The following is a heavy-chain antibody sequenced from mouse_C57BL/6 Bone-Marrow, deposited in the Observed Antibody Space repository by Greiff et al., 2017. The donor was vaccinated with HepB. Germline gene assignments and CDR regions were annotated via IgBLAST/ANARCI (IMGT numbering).Heavy chain of an antibody. D-gene: IGHD2-5*01. CDR1: GYTFTEYT. V-gene: IGHV1-62-2*01. CDR3: ARHEGHYSNYEGYFDY. Sequence: VQGVESGAELVKPGASVKLSCKASGYTFTEYTIHWVKQRSGQGLEWIGWFYPGSGSIKYNEKFKDKATLTADKSSSTVYMELSRLTSEDSAVYFCARHEGHYSNYEGYFDYWGQGTTLTVSS. J-gene: IGHJ2*01. CDR2: FYPGSGSI.